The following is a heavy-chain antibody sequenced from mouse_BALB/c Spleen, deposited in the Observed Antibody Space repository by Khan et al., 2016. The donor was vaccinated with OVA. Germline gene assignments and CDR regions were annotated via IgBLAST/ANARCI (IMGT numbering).Heavy chain of an antibody. CDR2: ITSACYYT. D-gene: IGHD4-1*01. CDR3: ASHLTGSFAY. CDR1: GFSFSAYG. J-gene: IGHJ3*01. V-gene: IGHV5-6*01. Sequence: EVELVESGGDLVKPGGSLSLSYAASGFSFSAYGMSWVRQTPDKRLEWVAPITSACYYTSYPDTVKGRFTISRHNAENTLYLQMSSLKSEDTAIYYCASHLTGSFAYWGQGTLVTVSA.